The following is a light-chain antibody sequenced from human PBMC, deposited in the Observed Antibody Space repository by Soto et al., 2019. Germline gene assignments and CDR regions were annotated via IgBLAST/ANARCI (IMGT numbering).Light chain of an antibody. CDR2: AAS. Sequence: DIQMTQSPSSLSASVGDRVTITCRASQSISRNLNWYQQKPGKAPKLLIYAASSLQSGVPSRFSGSGSGTDFTLTISSLQPEDFATYYCQQSYSTPPYTFGQGTKLEIK. CDR3: QQSYSTPPYT. V-gene: IGKV1-39*01. CDR1: QSISRN. J-gene: IGKJ2*01.